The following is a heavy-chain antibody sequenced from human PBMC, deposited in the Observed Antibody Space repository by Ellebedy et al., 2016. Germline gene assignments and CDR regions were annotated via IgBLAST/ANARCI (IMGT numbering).Heavy chain of an antibody. D-gene: IGHD6-6*01. J-gene: IGHJ6*03. Sequence: ASVKVSCXASGYTFTGYYMHWVRQAPGQGLEWMGWINPNSGGTNYAQKFQGRVTMTRDTSISTAYMELSRLRSDDTAVYYCARDRALYSSSYPDYYYYYMDVWGKGTTVTVSS. CDR2: INPNSGGT. CDR3: ARDRALYSSSYPDYYYYYMDV. V-gene: IGHV1-2*02. CDR1: GYTFTGYY.